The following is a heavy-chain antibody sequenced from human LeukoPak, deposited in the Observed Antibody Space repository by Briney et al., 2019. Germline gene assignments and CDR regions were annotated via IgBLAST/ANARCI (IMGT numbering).Heavy chain of an antibody. CDR2: IYYSGRT. CDR3: ARSYGGNSPLY. Sequence: PSETLSLTCTVSGGSLSSAHGWSWIRQPPGKGLEWIGYIYYSGRTNYNPSLKSRVTISVDTSKNQFSLKLSSVTAADTAVYYCARSYGGNSPLYWGQGALVTVSS. D-gene: IGHD4-23*01. J-gene: IGHJ4*02. CDR1: GGSLSSAHG. V-gene: IGHV4-61*01.